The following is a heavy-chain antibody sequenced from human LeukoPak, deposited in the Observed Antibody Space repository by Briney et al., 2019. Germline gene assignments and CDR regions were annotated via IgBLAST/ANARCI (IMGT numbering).Heavy chain of an antibody. CDR3: ARIGPSFLSTGTAP. J-gene: IGHJ5*02. CDR1: GLTFSSFE. D-gene: IGHD1-1*01. CDR2: IDNSGSTV. Sequence: PGGSLRLSCAASGLTFSSFEMNWVRQAPGKGLEWVSYIDNSGSTVYYADSVKGRFTISRDNSKNSLYLQMNSLRVEDTAVYYCARIGPSFLSTGTAPWGQGTLVTVSS. V-gene: IGHV3-48*03.